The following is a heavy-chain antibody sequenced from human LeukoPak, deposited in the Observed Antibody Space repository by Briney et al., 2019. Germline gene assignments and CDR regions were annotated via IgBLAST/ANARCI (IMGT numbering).Heavy chain of an antibody. J-gene: IGHJ4*02. V-gene: IGHV1-2*02. D-gene: IGHD5-12*01. CDR3: ARDRQWLVLVD. CDR1: GYSFSDYY. CDR2: INPKSGAT. Sequence: GAAVKVTCKASGYSFSDYYLHWVRQAPGQGLEWMGWINPKSGATNYAQKFQGRVTMTRDTSIDTAYMEMNGLRSDDTAVYYCARDRQWLVLVDWGQETLVTVSS.